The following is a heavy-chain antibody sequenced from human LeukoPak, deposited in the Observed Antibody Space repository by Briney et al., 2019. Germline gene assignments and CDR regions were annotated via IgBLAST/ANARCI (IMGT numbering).Heavy chain of an antibody. CDR3: PTDAPWFGELLWSGYYYYGMYV. V-gene: IGHV3-15*01. CDR2: IKSKTDGGTT. CDR1: GFTLSNAW. J-gene: IGHJ6*04. Sequence: GGSMRLSCAASGFTLSNAWMSWVRQAPGKGREWVGRIKSKTDGGTTDYAAPVKGRFTISRDDSKNTLYLQMNSLKTEATAVYYCPTDAPWFGELLWSGYYYYGMYVWDKGTTVTVSS. D-gene: IGHD3-10*01.